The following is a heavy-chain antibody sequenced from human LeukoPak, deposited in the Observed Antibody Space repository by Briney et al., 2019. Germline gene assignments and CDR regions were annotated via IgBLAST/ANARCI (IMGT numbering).Heavy chain of an antibody. Sequence: GGSLRLSCAASGFTFSNSWMTWVRQAPGKGLEWVANIKEDGSEKYYVDSVKGRFTISRDNAKNSLYLQMNGLRADDTAVYYCARMRYSDYWGQGTLVTVSS. CDR3: ARMRYSDY. J-gene: IGHJ4*02. CDR1: GFTFSNSW. V-gene: IGHV3-7*01. CDR2: IKEDGSEK. D-gene: IGHD1-1*01.